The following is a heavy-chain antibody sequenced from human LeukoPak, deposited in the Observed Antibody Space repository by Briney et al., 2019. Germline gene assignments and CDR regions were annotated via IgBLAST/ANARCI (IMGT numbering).Heavy chain of an antibody. V-gene: IGHV1-2*02. CDR3: ARGGRITGTTNERNWFDP. D-gene: IGHD1-7*01. Sequence: ASVKVSCKASGYTFTGYYMHWVQQAPGQGLEWMGWINPNSGGTNYAQKFQGRVTMTRDTSISTAYMELSRLRSDDTAVYYCARGGRITGTTNERNWFDPWGQGTLVTVSS. CDR2: INPNSGGT. J-gene: IGHJ5*02. CDR1: GYTFTGYY.